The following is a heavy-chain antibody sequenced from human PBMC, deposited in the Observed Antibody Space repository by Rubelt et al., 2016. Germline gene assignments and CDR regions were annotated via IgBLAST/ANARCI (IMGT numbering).Heavy chain of an antibody. Sequence: EVQVVESGGGLVQPGGSLTLSCAASGFTFSSYAMSWVRQAPGTGLEWVSATSGSGAGTYYADSVKGRFTISRDNSKNTLYLQMNSLRAEDTAVYYCAALVGYCRSTNCFDNWGQGSLVTVSS. CDR3: AALVGYCRSTNCFDN. CDR2: TSGSGAGT. CDR1: GFTFSSYA. J-gene: IGHJ4*02. D-gene: IGHD2-2*01. V-gene: IGHV3-23*04.